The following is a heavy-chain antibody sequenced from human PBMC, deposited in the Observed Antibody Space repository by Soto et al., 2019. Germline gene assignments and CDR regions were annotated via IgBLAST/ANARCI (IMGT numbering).Heavy chain of an antibody. CDR3: ARDPVADCTNGVCYTILDY. V-gene: IGHV3-21*01. D-gene: IGHD2-8*01. J-gene: IGHJ4*02. CDR1: GFTFSSYS. Sequence: GGSLRLSCAASGFTFSSYSMNWVRQAPGKGLEWVSSISSSSSYIYYADSVKGRFTISRDNAKNSLYLQMNSLRAEDTAVYYCARDPVADCTNGVCYTILDYWGQGTLVTVSS. CDR2: ISSSSSYI.